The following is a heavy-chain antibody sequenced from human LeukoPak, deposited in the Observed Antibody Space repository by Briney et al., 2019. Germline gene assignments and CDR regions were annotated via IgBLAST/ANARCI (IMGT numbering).Heavy chain of an antibody. V-gene: IGHV3-9*01. Sequence: GGSLRLSCAASGFTFDDYAMHWVRQAPGKGLEWVSGISWNSGSIGYADSVKGRFTISRDNAKNSLYLQMNSLRAEDTAVYYCAGYYDSSEAWGQGTMVTVSS. CDR1: GFTFDDYA. CDR2: ISWNSGSI. D-gene: IGHD3-22*01. CDR3: AGYYDSSEA. J-gene: IGHJ3*01.